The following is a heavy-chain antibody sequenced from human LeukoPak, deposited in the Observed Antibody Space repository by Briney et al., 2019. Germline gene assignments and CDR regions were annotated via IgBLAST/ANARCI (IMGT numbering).Heavy chain of an antibody. V-gene: IGHV3-30*03. D-gene: IGHD3-10*01. Sequence: PGRSLRLSCAASGFTFSSYGMHWVRQAPGKGLEWVAVISYDGSNKYYADSVKGRFTISRDNSKNTLYLQMNSLRAEDTAVYYCAIYGSGEIDYWGHGTLVTVSS. J-gene: IGHJ4*01. CDR1: GFTFSSYG. CDR2: ISYDGSNK. CDR3: AIYGSGEIDY.